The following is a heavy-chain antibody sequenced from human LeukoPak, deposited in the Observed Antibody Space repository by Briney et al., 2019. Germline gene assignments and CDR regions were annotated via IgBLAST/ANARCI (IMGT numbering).Heavy chain of an antibody. V-gene: IGHV4-34*01. CDR3: ARDAYYYGSGSS. D-gene: IGHD3-10*01. Sequence: SETLSLTCTVSGGSKSSYYWTWIRQPPGKGLEWIGEINHSGSTNYNPSLKSRVTISVDTSKNQFSLKLSSVTAADTAVYYCARDAYYYGSGSSWGQGTLVTVSS. CDR1: GGSKSSYY. J-gene: IGHJ4*02. CDR2: INHSGST.